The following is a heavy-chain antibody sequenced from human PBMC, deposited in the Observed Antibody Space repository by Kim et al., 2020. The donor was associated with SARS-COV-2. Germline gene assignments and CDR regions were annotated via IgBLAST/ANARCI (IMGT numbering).Heavy chain of an antibody. Sequence: SETLSLTCIVSGGSINNFYWGWIRQSPGKGLERIGYISYSGNTNYSPSLKSRVTMSLATSKNQFSLTLTSLTPADTAIYYCVGDPNPPWYYYWGQGTLVTVSS. CDR3: VGDPNPPWYYY. D-gene: IGHD6-13*01. J-gene: IGHJ4*02. CDR2: ISYSGNT. CDR1: GGSINNFY. V-gene: IGHV4-59*01.